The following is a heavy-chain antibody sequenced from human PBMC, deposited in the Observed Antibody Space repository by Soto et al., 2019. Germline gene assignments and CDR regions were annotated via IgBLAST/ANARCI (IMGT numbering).Heavy chain of an antibody. CDR1: GGSISSGGYS. CDR2: IYHSGST. V-gene: IGHV4-30-2*01. Sequence: PSETLSLTCAVSGGSISSGGYSWSWIRQPPGKGLEWIGYIYHSGSTNYNPSLKSRVTISVDTSKNQFSLKLSSVTAADTAVYYCARSEVSGDNYYYGMDVWGQGSKVTVSS. CDR3: ARSEVSGDNYYYGMDV. J-gene: IGHJ6*02. D-gene: IGHD3-10*01.